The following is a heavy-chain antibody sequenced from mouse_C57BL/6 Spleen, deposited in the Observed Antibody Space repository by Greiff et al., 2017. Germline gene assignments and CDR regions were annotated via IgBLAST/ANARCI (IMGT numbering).Heavy chain of an antibody. J-gene: IGHJ2*01. CDR2: ISSGGDYI. Sequence: EVQRVESGEGLVKPGGSLTLSCAASGFTFSSYAMSWVRQTPEKRLEWVAYISSGGDYIYYADTVKGRFTISRNNARKTLYLQMSRQKSKDTAMYYCTREGVGLDYWGQGTTLTVSS. V-gene: IGHV5-9-1*02. CDR3: TREGVGLDY. CDR1: GFTFSSYA.